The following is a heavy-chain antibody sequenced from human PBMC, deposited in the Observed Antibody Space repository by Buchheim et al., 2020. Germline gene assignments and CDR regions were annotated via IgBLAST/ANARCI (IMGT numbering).Heavy chain of an antibody. J-gene: IGHJ4*02. V-gene: IGHV3-30*03. CDR2: ISYDGSNK. D-gene: IGHD1-26*01. CDR3: ARPWLGIVGATTRDY. CDR1: GFTFSSYG. Sequence: QVQLVESGGGVVQPGRSLRLSCAASGFTFSSYGMHWVRQAPGKGLEWVAVISYDGSNKYYADSVKGRFTISRDNSKNTLYLQMNSLRAEDTAVYYCARPWLGIVGATTRDYWGQGTL.